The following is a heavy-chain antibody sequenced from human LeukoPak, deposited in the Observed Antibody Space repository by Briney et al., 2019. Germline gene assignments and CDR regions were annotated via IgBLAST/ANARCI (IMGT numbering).Heavy chain of an antibody. J-gene: IGHJ4*02. V-gene: IGHV3-33*01. CDR1: GFTFSSYG. CDR2: IWYDGSNK. CDR3: ARDHPTVTTGWGY. Sequence: GGSLRLSCAASGFTFSSYGMHWVRQAPGKGLEWVAVIWYDGSNKYYADSVKGRFTISRDNSKNTLYLQMNSLRAEDTAVYYCARDHPTVTTGWGYWGQGTLVTVSS. D-gene: IGHD4-17*01.